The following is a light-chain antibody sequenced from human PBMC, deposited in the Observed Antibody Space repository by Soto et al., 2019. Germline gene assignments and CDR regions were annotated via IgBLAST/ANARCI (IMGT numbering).Light chain of an antibody. J-gene: IGKJ4*01. V-gene: IGKV2-28*01. Sequence: DIVMTQSPLSLPVTPGEPASISCRSSQSLLHSNGYNYLDWYLQKPGQSPQLLIYLGSNRDSGVPDRFSGSGSGTDFTLKISRVEAEDVGVYYCMQALQTPQLTFGGGTKVEIK. CDR3: MQALQTPQLT. CDR2: LGS. CDR1: QSLLHSNGYNY.